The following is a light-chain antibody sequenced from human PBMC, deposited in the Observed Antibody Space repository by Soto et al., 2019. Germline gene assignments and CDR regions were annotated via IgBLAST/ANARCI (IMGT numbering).Light chain of an antibody. V-gene: IGKV1-5*01. J-gene: IGKJ2*01. CDR1: QSISSG. CDR2: DAS. Sequence: DIQMTQSPSTLSASVGDRVTITCRASQSISSGLAWYQQKPGKAPKLLIYDASSLESGVPSRFSGSGSGTEFTLTISRLQPDDFANYYCQQYNSYLSTFGQGTKVEIK. CDR3: QQYNSYLST.